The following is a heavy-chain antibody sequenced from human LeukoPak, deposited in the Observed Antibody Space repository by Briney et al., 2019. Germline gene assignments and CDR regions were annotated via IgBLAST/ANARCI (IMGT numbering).Heavy chain of an antibody. CDR1: GGTFSSSA. CDR3: ARVEGLGATTVGFDY. V-gene: IGHV1-69*04. J-gene: IGHJ4*02. Sequence: GASVKVSCKASGGTFSSSAISWVRQAPGQGLEWMGRIIPLFGIANYAQKFRGRVTITADKSTSTAYMELSSLRSEDTAVYYCARVEGLGATTVGFDYWGQGTPVTVSS. D-gene: IGHD1-26*01. CDR2: IIPLFGIA.